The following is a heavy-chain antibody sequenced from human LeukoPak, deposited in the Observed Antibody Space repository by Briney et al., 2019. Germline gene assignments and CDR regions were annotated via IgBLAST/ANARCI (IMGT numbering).Heavy chain of an antibody. CDR1: GFTFSSYE. V-gene: IGHV3-48*03. J-gene: IGHJ6*02. D-gene: IGHD6-13*01. CDR3: ARERQQLGYYYGMDV. CDR2: ISSSGSTI. Sequence: GGSLRLSCAASGFTFSSYEMNCVRQAPGKGLEWVSYISSSGSTIYYADSVKGRFTISRDNAKNSLYLQMNSLRAEDTAVYYCARERQQLGYYYGMDVWGQGTTVTVSS.